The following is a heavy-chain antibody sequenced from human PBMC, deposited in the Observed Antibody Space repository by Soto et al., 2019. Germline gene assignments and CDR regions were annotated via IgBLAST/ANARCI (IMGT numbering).Heavy chain of an antibody. J-gene: IGHJ4*02. CDR3: AKARIAAAGRVGYFDY. V-gene: IGHV3-23*01. CDR1: GFTFSSYA. Sequence: VGSLRLSCAASGFTFSSYAMSWVRQAPGKGLEWVSAISGSGGSTYYADSVKGRFTISRDNSKNTLYLQMNSLRAEDTAVYYCAKARIAAAGRVGYFDYWRQGTLVTVSS. CDR2: ISGSGGST. D-gene: IGHD6-13*01.